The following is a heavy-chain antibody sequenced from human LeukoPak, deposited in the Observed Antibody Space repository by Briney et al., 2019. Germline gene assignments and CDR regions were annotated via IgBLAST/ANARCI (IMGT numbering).Heavy chain of an antibody. J-gene: IGHJ5*02. CDR1: GGSISSSGYY. CDR3: AREVAVAGTNWFDP. CDR2: IYYSGST. Sequence: SQTLSLTCTVSGGSISSSGYYWSWIRQHPGKGLEWIGYIYYSGSTYYNPSLKSRVTISVDTSKNQFSLKLSSVTAADTAVYYCAREVAVAGTNWFDPWGQGTLVTVSS. D-gene: IGHD6-19*01. V-gene: IGHV4-31*03.